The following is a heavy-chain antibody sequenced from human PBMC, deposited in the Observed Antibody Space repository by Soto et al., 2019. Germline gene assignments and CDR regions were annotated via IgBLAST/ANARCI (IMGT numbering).Heavy chain of an antibody. CDR2: ISYDGSNK. CDR3: AKCIAARPPYYYYGMDV. Sequence: GGSLRLSCAASGFTSSSYGMHWVRQAPGKGLEWVAVISYDGSNKYYADSVKGRFTISRDNSKNTLYLQMNSLRAEDTAVYYCAKCIAARPPYYYYGMDVWGKGTTVTVSS. CDR1: GFTSSSYG. V-gene: IGHV3-30*18. D-gene: IGHD6-6*01. J-gene: IGHJ6*04.